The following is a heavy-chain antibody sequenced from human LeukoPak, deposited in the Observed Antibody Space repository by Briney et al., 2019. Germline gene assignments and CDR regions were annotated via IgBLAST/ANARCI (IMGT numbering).Heavy chain of an antibody. CDR2: ISYDGSNK. D-gene: IGHD6-13*01. CDR1: GFTFSSYA. CDR3: ARENSSSSWPYYYYGMDV. V-gene: IGHV3-30-3*01. Sequence: GGSLRLACAVSGFTFSSYAMHWVRQAPVKGLEWVAVISYDGSNKYYADSVKGRFTISRDNYKNTLYLQMNSLRAEDTAVYYCARENSSSSWPYYYYGMDVWGQGTTVTVSS. J-gene: IGHJ6*02.